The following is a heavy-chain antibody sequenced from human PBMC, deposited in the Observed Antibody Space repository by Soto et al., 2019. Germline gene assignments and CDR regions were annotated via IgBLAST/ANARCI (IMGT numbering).Heavy chain of an antibody. CDR1: GFTFSSYG. Sequence: QVQLVESGGGVVQPGRSLRLSCAASGFTFSSYGMHWVRQAPGKGLEWVAVIWYDGSNKYYADSVKGRFTISRDNSKNTLYLQMNSLRAEDTAVYYCARSGVVTASRLDYWGQGTLVTVSS. V-gene: IGHV3-33*01. J-gene: IGHJ4*02. D-gene: IGHD2-21*02. CDR3: ARSGVVTASRLDY. CDR2: IWYDGSNK.